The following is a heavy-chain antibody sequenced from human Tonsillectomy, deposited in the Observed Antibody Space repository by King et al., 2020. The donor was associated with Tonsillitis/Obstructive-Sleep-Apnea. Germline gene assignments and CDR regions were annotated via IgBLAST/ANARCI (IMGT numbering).Heavy chain of an antibody. J-gene: IGHJ4*02. V-gene: IGHV1-46*01. CDR2: INPIVGSS. CDR3: ARGYFHFDY. D-gene: IGHD3-9*01. Sequence: QLVQSGAEVKKPGASVEVSCKASGYTFTRNYMHWVRQAPGQGLEWMGIINPIVGSSSYAQKFQGRVTLTRDTSTSTVYMELSSLRSEDTAVYYCARGYFHFDYWGQGTLVTVSS. CDR1: GYTFTRNY.